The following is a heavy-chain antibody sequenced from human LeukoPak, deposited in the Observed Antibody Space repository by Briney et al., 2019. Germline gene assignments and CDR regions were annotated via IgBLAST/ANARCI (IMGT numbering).Heavy chain of an antibody. CDR2: IIPIFGTA. Sequence: SVKVSCKASGGTFSSYAISWVRQAPGQGLEWMRGIIPIFGTANYAQKFQGRVTITSDESTSTAYMELSSLRSEDTAVYYCARGGLGVYCSSTSYPQGDAFDIWGQGTMVTVSS. CDR1: GGTFSSYA. J-gene: IGHJ3*02. D-gene: IGHD2-2*01. V-gene: IGHV1-69*13. CDR3: ARGGLGVYCSSTSYPQGDAFDI.